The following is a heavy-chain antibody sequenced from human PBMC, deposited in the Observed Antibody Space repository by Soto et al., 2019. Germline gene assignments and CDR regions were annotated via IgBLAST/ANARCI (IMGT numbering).Heavy chain of an antibody. D-gene: IGHD4-17*01. Sequence: GGSLRLSCAASGFTFSSYDIICFRHSPWKWLDWVSVISGGGGSTYYADSVRGRFTISRDNSKNTLYLQMNSLRAEDTAIYYCAKDHYGGNTAFDYWGQGTLVTVSS. CDR3: AKDHYGGNTAFDY. J-gene: IGHJ4*02. CDR2: ISGGGGST. V-gene: IGHV3-23*01. CDR1: GFTFSSYD.